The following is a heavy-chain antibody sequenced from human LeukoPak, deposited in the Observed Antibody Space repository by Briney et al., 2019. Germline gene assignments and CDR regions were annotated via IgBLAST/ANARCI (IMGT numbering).Heavy chain of an antibody. V-gene: IGHV4-4*09. J-gene: IGHJ4*02. Sequence: SETLSLTCTVSGGSIGSYYWSWIRQPPGKGLEWIAYIYTSGSTNYNPSLKSRVTISVDTSKNQFSLKLTSVTATDTAVYYCASRRWDTSSWYFDYWGQGTLVTVSS. CDR2: IYTSGST. D-gene: IGHD6-13*01. CDR3: ASRRWDTSSWYFDY. CDR1: GGSIGSYY.